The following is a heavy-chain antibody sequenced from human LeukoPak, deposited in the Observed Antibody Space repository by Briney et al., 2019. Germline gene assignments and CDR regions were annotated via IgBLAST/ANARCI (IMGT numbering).Heavy chain of an antibody. CDR2: ILYDGSNQ. Sequence: GESLTLSCAASGFTFNTYAMHWVRQAPGKGLEWVGVILYDGSNQYYADSVKGRFTISRDNSKNTLYLQMSSLRPEDTAVYYCAKRPDDYSYGMDVWGQGTTVTVSS. V-gene: IGHV3-30-3*01. CDR3: AKRPDDYSYGMDV. J-gene: IGHJ6*02. CDR1: GFTFNTYA.